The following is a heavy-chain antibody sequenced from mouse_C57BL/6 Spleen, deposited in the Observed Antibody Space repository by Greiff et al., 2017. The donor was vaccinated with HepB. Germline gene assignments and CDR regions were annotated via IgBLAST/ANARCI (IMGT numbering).Heavy chain of an antibody. J-gene: IGHJ3*01. Sequence: DVKLVESGGGLVQPGGSLSLSCAASGFTFTDYYMSWVRQPPGKALEWLGFIRNKANGYTTEYSASVKGRFTISRDNSQSILYLQMNALRAEDSATYYCARYGGYDGRFAYWGQGTLVTVSA. D-gene: IGHD2-2*01. CDR1: GFTFTDYY. CDR3: ARYGGYDGRFAY. CDR2: IRNKANGYTT. V-gene: IGHV7-3*01.